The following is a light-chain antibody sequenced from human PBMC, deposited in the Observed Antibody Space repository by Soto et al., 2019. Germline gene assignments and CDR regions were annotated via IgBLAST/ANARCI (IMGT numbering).Light chain of an antibody. CDR3: SSYTSSTPDV. V-gene: IGLV2-14*01. CDR1: GNDVGGYNH. CDR2: DVT. J-gene: IGLJ1*01. Sequence: QSALTQPASVSGSPGQSITISCTGTGNDVGGYNHVSWYQQHPDKAPKLIIYDVTNRPSGVSNRFSASKSGNTASLTISGLHSEDEADYYCSSYTSSTPDVFGTGTKLTVL.